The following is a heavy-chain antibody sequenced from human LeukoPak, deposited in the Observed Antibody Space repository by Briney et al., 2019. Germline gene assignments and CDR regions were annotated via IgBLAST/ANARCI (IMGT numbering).Heavy chain of an antibody. CDR3: ATWFGLRFDP. CDR2: ISSSSSYI. D-gene: IGHD3-10*01. J-gene: IGHJ5*02. CDR1: GFTFSSYS. Sequence: GGSLRLSCAASGFTFSSYSMNWVRQAPGKGLEWVSSISSSSSYIYYADSVKGRFTISRDNAKNSLYLQMNSLRAEDTAVYYCATWFGLRFDPWGQGTLVTVSS. V-gene: IGHV3-21*04.